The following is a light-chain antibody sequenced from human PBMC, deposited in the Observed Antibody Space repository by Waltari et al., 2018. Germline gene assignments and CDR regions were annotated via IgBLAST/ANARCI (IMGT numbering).Light chain of an antibody. CDR1: QGISSY. CDR2: AAS. CDR3: QQYYSYPRT. Sequence: AIRMTQSPSSLSASTGDRVTITCRASQGISSYLAWDQQKPGKTPKLLIYAASTFQNGVPSRFSGSGSGTDFTLTISCLQSEDFATYYCQQYYSYPRTFGQGTKVEIK. J-gene: IGKJ1*01. V-gene: IGKV1-8*01.